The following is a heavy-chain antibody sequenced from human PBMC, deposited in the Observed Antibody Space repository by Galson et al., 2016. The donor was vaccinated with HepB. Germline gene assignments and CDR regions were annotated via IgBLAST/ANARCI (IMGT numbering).Heavy chain of an antibody. CDR1: GDSVSSNSAA. J-gene: IGHJ4*02. D-gene: IGHD2-8*02. V-gene: IGHV6-1*01. CDR2: TYHTSNWYS. Sequence: CAISGDSVSSNSAAWNWIRHSPSRGLEWLGRTYHTSNWYSDYAVSVKSRITINPDTSKNQFSLQLNSVTPEDTAVHYCARGHLVVPFSFYFDYWGQGSLVTVSS. CDR3: ARGHLVVPFSFYFDY.